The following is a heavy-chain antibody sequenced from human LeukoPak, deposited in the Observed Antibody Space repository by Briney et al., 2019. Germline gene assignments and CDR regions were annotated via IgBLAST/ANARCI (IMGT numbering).Heavy chain of an antibody. V-gene: IGHV1-46*01. Sequence: ASVEVSCKASGYTFTSYYMHWVRQAPGQGLEWMGIINPSGGSTSYAQKFQGRVTMTRDTSTSTVYMELSSLRSEDTAVYYCARFLAVAGLDYWGQGTLVTVSS. J-gene: IGHJ4*02. CDR2: INPSGGST. D-gene: IGHD6-19*01. CDR3: ARFLAVAGLDY. CDR1: GYTFTSYY.